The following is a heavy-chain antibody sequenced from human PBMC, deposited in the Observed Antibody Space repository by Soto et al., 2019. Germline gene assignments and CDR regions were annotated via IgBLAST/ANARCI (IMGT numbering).Heavy chain of an antibody. V-gene: IGHV3-21*01. J-gene: IGHJ3*02. CDR3: ARGNYYGSGSYYETPADAFDI. CDR2: ISSSSSYI. Sequence: PGWSLRLSCAASGFTFSSYSMNWVRQAPGKGLEWVSSISSSSSYIYYADSVKGRFTISRDNAKNSLYLQMNSLRAEDTAVYYCARGNYYGSGSYYETPADAFDIWGQGTMVTVSS. CDR1: GFTFSSYS. D-gene: IGHD3-10*01.